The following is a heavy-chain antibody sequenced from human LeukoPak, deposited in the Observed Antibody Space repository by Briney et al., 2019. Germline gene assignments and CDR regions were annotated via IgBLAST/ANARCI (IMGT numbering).Heavy chain of an antibody. CDR1: GFIFSNYW. Sequence: PGGSLRLSCAASGFIFSNYWMSWVRQAPGKGLEWVANIQQNGGDKYYVDSVKGRFTISRDNSKNTLYLQMNSLRAEDTAVYYCAKDRYYYDSSGSKSWGQGTLVTVSS. D-gene: IGHD3-22*01. CDR2: IQQNGGDK. CDR3: AKDRYYYDSSGSKS. V-gene: IGHV3-7*03. J-gene: IGHJ5*02.